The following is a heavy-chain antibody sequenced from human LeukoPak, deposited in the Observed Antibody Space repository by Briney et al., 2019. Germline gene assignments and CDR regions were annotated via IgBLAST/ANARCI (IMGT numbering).Heavy chain of an antibody. J-gene: IGHJ6*03. D-gene: IGHD6-13*01. CDR2: ISAYNGNT. V-gene: IGHV1-18*01. CDR1: GYTFTSYG. Sequence: ASVKVSCKASGYTFTSYGISWVRQAPGQGLEWMGWISAYNGNTNYAQKLQGRVTMTTDTSTSAAYMELRSLRSDDTAVYYCARVASSWYSGYYYYMDVWGKGTTVTVPS. CDR3: ARVASSWYSGYYYYMDV.